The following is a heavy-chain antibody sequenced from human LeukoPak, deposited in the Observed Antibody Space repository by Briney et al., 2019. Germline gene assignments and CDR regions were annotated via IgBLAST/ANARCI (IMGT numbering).Heavy chain of an antibody. Sequence: GGSLRLSCAASGFTFSSYAMSWVRQAPGKGLEWVSAISGSGGSTYYADSVKGRFTISRDNSKNTLYLQMNSLRAEDTAVYYCAISARYCGGGSCYSPIDSGGQGTLVTVS. V-gene: IGHV3-23*01. CDR2: ISGSGGST. CDR3: AISARYCGGGSCYSPIDS. CDR1: GFTFSSYA. J-gene: IGHJ4*02. D-gene: IGHD2-15*01.